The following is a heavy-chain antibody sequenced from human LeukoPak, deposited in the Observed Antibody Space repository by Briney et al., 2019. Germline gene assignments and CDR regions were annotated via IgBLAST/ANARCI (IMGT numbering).Heavy chain of an antibody. D-gene: IGHD3-9*01. CDR3: ARAGYFDWLPTYYYYYYYMDV. V-gene: IGHV3-23*01. CDR1: GFAFSSYA. CDR2: ISGSGGST. J-gene: IGHJ6*03. Sequence: GSLRLSCAASGFAFSSYAMSWVRQAPGKGLEWVSAISGSGGSTYYADSVKGRFTISRDNAKNSLYLQMNSLRAEDTAVYYCARAGYFDWLPTYYYYYYYMDVWGKGTTVTISS.